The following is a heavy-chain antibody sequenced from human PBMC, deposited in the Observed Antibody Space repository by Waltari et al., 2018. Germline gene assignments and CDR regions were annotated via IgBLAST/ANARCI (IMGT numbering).Heavy chain of an antibody. CDR2: INDSGSA. V-gene: IGHV4-34*02. J-gene: IGHJ4*01. Sequence: QVHLQQWGAGLLKPSETLSLTCAAYGGSFSGYYWTWIRQSPGKGLEWIGEINDSGSANYQSSLRSRVTILVDTSKNQFSLNLASVTAADTALYYCARGRRLVRLGRGATKYYFDNWGQGTLVAVSS. CDR3: ARGRRLVRLGRGATKYYFDN. D-gene: IGHD3-10*01. CDR1: GGSFSGYY.